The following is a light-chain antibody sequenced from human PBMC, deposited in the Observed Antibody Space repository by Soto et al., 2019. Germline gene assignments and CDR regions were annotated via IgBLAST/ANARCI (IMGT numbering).Light chain of an antibody. Sequence: GDRVTITCRASQSLNSWLAWYQQKPGKAPNLLIYDASSLQSGVPSRFSGSGSGTEFTLTISSLQPDDFATYYCQQYSSYSYTFGQGTKLEIK. CDR2: DAS. V-gene: IGKV1-5*01. CDR1: QSLNSW. CDR3: QQYSSYSYT. J-gene: IGKJ2*01.